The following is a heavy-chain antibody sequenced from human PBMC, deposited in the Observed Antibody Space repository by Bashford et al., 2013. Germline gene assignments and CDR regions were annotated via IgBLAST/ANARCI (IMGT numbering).Heavy chain of an antibody. D-gene: IGHD6-19*01. J-gene: IGHJ4*02. Sequence: VRQAPGKGLVWVSRISGDGRITNYADPVKGRCTVSRDNAKNTLYLQIDYLRADDTAVYYCVKEEAGRSSGWNYWGQGTLVTVSS. V-gene: IGHV3-74*01. CDR3: VKEEAGRSSGWNY. CDR2: ISGDGRIT.